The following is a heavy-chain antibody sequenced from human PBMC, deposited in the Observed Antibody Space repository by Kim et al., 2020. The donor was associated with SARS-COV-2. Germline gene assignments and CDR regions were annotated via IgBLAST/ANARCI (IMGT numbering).Heavy chain of an antibody. J-gene: IGHJ4*02. CDR2: VNHSGST. V-gene: IGHV4-34*01. Sequence: SETLSLTCAVYGGSFSGYYWSWIRQPPGKGLEWIGEVNHSGSTNYNPSLKSRVTISVDTSKNQFSLKLSSVTTADTAVYYCAINFHVDRRPFDYWGQGTLVTVAS. CDR1: GGSFSGYY. D-gene: IGHD1-20*01. CDR3: AINFHVDRRPFDY.